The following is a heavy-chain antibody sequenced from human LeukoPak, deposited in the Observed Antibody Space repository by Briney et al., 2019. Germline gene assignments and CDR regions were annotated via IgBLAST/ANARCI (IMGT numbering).Heavy chain of an antibody. D-gene: IGHD5-18*01. CDR2: FDPEDGET. V-gene: IGHV1-24*01. CDR1: GYTLTELS. CDR3: ATPPDTASYAFDI. J-gene: IGHJ3*02. Sequence: ASVKVSCKVSGYTLTELSMHWVRQAPGKGLEWMGGFDPEDGETIYAQKFQGRVTMTEDTSTDTAYMELSSLRSEDTAVYYCATPPDTASYAFDIWAKGQWSPSLQ.